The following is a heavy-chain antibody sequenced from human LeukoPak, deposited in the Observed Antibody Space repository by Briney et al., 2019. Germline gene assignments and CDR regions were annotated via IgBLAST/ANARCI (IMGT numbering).Heavy chain of an antibody. CDR2: ISYDGSNK. CDR3: ARDRMTGWFFDY. CDR1: GFTFSSYA. D-gene: IGHD3-9*01. Sequence: PGGSLRLSCAASGFTFSSYAMHWVRQAPGKGLEWVAVISYDGSNKYYADSVKGRFTISRDNSKNTLYLQMNSLRAEDTAVYYCARDRMTGWFFDYWGQGTLVTVSS. V-gene: IGHV3-30*04. J-gene: IGHJ4*02.